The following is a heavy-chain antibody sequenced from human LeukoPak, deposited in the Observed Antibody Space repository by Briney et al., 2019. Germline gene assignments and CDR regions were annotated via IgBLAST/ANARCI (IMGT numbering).Heavy chain of an antibody. Sequence: GGSLRLSCAAPGFTFSDYYMSWIRQAPGKGLEWVSYISSSGSTIYYADSVKGRFTISRDNAKNSLYLQMNSLRAEDTAVYYCAREGRYCTNGVCSTSLYYFDYWGQGTLVTVSS. CDR1: GFTFSDYY. D-gene: IGHD2-8*01. J-gene: IGHJ4*02. V-gene: IGHV3-11*01. CDR2: ISSSGSTI. CDR3: AREGRYCTNGVCSTSLYYFDY.